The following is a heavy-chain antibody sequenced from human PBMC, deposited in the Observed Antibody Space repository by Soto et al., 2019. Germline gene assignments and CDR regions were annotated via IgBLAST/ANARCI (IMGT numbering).Heavy chain of an antibody. D-gene: IGHD3-3*01. CDR1: GFTFSSYA. CDR3: AKGIGVFGVVYYFDS. V-gene: IGHV3-23*01. CDR2: ISGSGGRA. Sequence: GGSLRISCAASGFTFSSYAMSWVGQAPGKGLEWVSAISGSGGRAYDADSVKGRFTISRDNSKNTLYLQMNSLRAEDTAIYYCAKGIGVFGVVYYFDSWGQGTLVTVS. J-gene: IGHJ4*02.